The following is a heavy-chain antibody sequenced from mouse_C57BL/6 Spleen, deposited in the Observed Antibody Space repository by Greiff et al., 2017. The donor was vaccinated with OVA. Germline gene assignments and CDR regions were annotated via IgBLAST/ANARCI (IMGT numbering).Heavy chain of an antibody. Sequence: QVQLKESGAELVRPGASVTLSCKASGYTFTDYEMHWVKQTPVHGLEWIGAIDPETGGTAYNQKFKGKAILTADKSSSTAYMELRSLTSEDSAVYYCTRPLGRFGYFDVWGTGTTVTVSS. V-gene: IGHV1-15*01. CDR1: GYTFTDYE. D-gene: IGHD4-1*01. J-gene: IGHJ1*03. CDR2: IDPETGGT. CDR3: TRPLGRFGYFDV.